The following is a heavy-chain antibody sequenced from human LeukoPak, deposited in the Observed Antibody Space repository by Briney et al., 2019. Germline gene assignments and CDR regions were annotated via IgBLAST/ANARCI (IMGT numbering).Heavy chain of an antibody. V-gene: IGHV4-4*07. Sequence: PSETLSLTCTDSGGSISNYYWTWIRQPAGKGLEWLGRIYTSGGTNYNPSLKSRVTMSVDTSTNQFSLKLSSVTAADTAMYYCARAAEYSSGWYLFDFWGQGILVTVSA. D-gene: IGHD6-19*01. J-gene: IGHJ4*02. CDR2: IYTSGGT. CDR3: ARAAEYSSGWYLFDF. CDR1: GGSISNYY.